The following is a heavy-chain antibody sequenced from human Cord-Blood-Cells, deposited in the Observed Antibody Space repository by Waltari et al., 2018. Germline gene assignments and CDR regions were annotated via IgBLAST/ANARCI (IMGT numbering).Heavy chain of an antibody. J-gene: IGHJ4*02. CDR1: GGSISSSSYY. D-gene: IGHD1-26*01. CDR2: IYYSGST. CDR3: ARHSGSYYVY. V-gene: IGHV4-39*01. Sequence: QLQLQESGPGLVKPSETLSLTCTVSGGSISSSSYYWGWSRQPPGKGLEWIGSIYYSGSTYYNPSLKSRVTISVDTSKNQFSLKLSSVTAADTAVYYCARHSGSYYVYWGQGTLVTVSS.